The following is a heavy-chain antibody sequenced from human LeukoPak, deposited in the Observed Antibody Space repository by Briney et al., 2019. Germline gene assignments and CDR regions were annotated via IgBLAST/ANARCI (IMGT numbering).Heavy chain of an antibody. Sequence: ASVKVSCKASGYTFTSYAMHWVRQAPGQRLEWMGWINVGNGNTKYSQEFQGRVTITRDTFARTVYMELSSLRSEDKAVYYCARDAGVYYFYMDVWGKGTTVTVSS. D-gene: IGHD3-10*01. CDR3: ARDAGVYYFYMDV. J-gene: IGHJ6*03. CDR1: GYTFTSYA. V-gene: IGHV1-3*03. CDR2: INVGNGNT.